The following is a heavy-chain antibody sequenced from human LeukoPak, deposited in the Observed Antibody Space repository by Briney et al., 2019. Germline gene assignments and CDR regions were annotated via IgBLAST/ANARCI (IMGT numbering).Heavy chain of an antibody. CDR1: GGSISGYY. V-gene: IGHV4-59*01. CDR2: IYYSGST. J-gene: IGHJ4*02. D-gene: IGHD3-22*01. Sequence: SETLSLTCTVSGGSISGYYWNWFRQPPGKGLEWIGYIYYSGSTNFNPSLKSRVTISVDTSKNQFSLNLRSVTAADTAMNYCARIDSGGYGYFDYWGQGTLATVSS. CDR3: ARIDSGGYGYFDY.